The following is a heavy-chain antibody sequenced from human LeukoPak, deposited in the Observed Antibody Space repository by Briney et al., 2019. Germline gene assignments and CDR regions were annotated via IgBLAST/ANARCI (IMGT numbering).Heavy chain of an antibody. CDR2: ISSSSSYI. D-gene: IGHD1-20*01. CDR3: ARDRYNWNDVMEY. CDR1: GFTFSSYS. Sequence: GGSLRLSCAASGFTFSSYSMNWVRQAPGKGLEWVSSISSSSSYIYYADSVKGRFTISRDNAKNSLYLQMNSLRAGDTAVYYCARDRYNWNDVMEYWGQGTLVTVSS. J-gene: IGHJ4*02. V-gene: IGHV3-21*01.